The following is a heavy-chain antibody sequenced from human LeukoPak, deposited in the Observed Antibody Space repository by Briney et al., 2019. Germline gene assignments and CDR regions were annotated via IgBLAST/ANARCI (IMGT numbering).Heavy chain of an antibody. J-gene: IGHJ4*02. CDR2: IKQDGSEK. CDR1: GFTFSSDW. V-gene: IGHV3-7*01. Sequence: GGSLRLSCAASGFTFSSDWMSWVRQAPGKGLEWVANIKQDGSEKYYVDSVKGRFTISRDNAKNSLYLQMNSLRAEDTAVYYCARGTAMVVYWGQGTLVTVSS. CDR3: ARGTAMVVY. D-gene: IGHD5-18*01.